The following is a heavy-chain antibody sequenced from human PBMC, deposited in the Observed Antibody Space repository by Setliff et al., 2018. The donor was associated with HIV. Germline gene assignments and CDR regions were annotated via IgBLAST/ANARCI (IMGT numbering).Heavy chain of an antibody. V-gene: IGHV3-66*02. CDR1: GFTVSSNY. J-gene: IGHJ4*02. D-gene: IGHD6-6*01. CDR2: IYSGGTT. CDR3: ARGHYSSPSG. Sequence: PGESLKISCAASGFTVSSNYMTWVRQAPGKGLEWVSVIYSGGTTYYADSVKGRFTISRDNSKNTLYLQMNSLRAEDTAVYYCARGHYSSPSGWGQGTQVTVSS.